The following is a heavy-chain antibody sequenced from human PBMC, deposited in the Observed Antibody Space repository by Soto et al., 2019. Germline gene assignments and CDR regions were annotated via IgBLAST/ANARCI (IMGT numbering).Heavy chain of an antibody. Sequence: LSLTCSVPGGAISSYYWSWVRQPAGKGLEGIGRVFSSGSTNYNASLKSRVTMSIDTSKNEVSLTLRSVTAADTAVYYCARVAFSYFGMDVWGPGTTVTVSS. V-gene: IGHV4-4*07. J-gene: IGHJ6*02. D-gene: IGHD3-3*02. CDR2: VFSSGST. CDR1: GGAISSYY. CDR3: ARVAFSYFGMDV.